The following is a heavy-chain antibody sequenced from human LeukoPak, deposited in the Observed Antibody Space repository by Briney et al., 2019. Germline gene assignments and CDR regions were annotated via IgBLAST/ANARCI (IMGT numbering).Heavy chain of an antibody. CDR1: GYTFTGYY. J-gene: IGHJ4*02. CDR3: ARGVYVWGSYRPTAIDY. Sequence: ASVKVSCKASGYTFTGYYMHWVRQAPGQGLEWMGWINPNSGGTNYAQKFQGRVTMTRDTSISTAYMEPSRLRSDDTAVYYCARGVYVWGSYRPTAIDYWGQGTLVTVSS. D-gene: IGHD3-16*02. V-gene: IGHV1-2*02. CDR2: INPNSGGT.